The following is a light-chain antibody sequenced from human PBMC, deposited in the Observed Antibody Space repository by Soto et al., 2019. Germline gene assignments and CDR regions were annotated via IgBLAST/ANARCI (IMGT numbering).Light chain of an antibody. V-gene: IGLV2-23*02. J-gene: IGLJ1*01. Sequence: QSALTQPASVSGSPGQSITISCTGTSSDVGGYNYVSWYQQHPGKAPKLMIYEVSNRPSGVSNRFSGSQSGNTASLTISGLQAEDEADYYCCSYADSRASPYVFGTGTKLTVL. CDR1: SSDVGGYNY. CDR3: CSYADSRASPYV. CDR2: EVS.